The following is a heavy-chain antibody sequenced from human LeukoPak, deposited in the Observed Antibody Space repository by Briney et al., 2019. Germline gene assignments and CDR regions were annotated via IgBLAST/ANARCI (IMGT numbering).Heavy chain of an antibody. V-gene: IGHV4-34*01. CDR1: VGSFSGYY. CDR3: ARVRIRLAAGGGAADY. J-gene: IGHJ4*02. Sequence: SETLSLTCAVYVGSFSGYYWTWIRQSPGKGLEWIGEINHSGSTNYNPSLKSRVTISVDTSKNQFSLRMRSVTAEDTAVYYCARVRIRLAAGGGAADYWGQGTLVTVSS. CDR2: INHSGST. D-gene: IGHD6-13*01.